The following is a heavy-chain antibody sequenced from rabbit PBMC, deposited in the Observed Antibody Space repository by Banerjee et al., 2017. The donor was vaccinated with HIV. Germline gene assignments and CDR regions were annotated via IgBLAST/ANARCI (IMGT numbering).Heavy chain of an antibody. Sequence: QQQLEESGGGLVKPGASLTLTCKASGFSFSSYWMCWVRQAPGKGLEWIACIDVGSSGSTYYASWAKGRFTISKTSSTTVTLQMTSLTVADTATYFCVRAGVYAGSSSYTGFDFNLWGPGTLVTVS. J-gene: IGHJ4*01. V-gene: IGHV1S45*01. D-gene: IGHD8-1*01. CDR2: IDVGSSGST. CDR3: VRAGVYAGSSSYTGFDFNL. CDR1: GFSFSSYW.